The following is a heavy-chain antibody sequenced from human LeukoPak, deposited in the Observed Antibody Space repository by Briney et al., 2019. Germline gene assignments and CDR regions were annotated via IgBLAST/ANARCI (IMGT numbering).Heavy chain of an antibody. J-gene: IGHJ6*02. V-gene: IGHV3-23*01. CDR3: AKGDYYDILNPIYYYYGMDV. D-gene: IGHD3-9*01. CDR2: IYFSGGNT. Sequence: GGSLRLSCAASGFTFSNYAMSWVRQAPGKGLEWVSTIYFSGGNTYSADSVKGRFTISRDNSRNTLYLQMNSLRAEDTAVYYCAKGDYYDILNPIYYYYGMDVWGQGTTVTVSS. CDR1: GFTFSNYA.